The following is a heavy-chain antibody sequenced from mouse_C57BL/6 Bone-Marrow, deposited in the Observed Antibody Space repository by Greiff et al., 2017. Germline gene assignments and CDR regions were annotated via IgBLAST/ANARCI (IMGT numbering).Heavy chain of an antibody. Sequence: EVKLQESGPELVKPGASVKISCKASGYSFTDYNMNWVKQSNGKSLEWIGVINPNYGTTSYNQKFKGKATLTVDQSSSTAYMQLNSLTSEDSAVYYCARDSTTVVDYAMDYWGQGTSVTVSS. CDR1: GYSFTDYN. D-gene: IGHD1-1*01. J-gene: IGHJ4*01. V-gene: IGHV1-39*01. CDR3: ARDSTTVVDYAMDY. CDR2: INPNYGTT.